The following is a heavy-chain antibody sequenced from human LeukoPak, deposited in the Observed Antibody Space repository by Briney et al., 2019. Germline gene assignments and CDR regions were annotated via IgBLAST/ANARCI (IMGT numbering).Heavy chain of an antibody. CDR2: ISDSGGNT. D-gene: IGHD1-26*01. CDR1: GFTFSSYA. V-gene: IGHV3-23*01. J-gene: IGHJ4*02. CDR3: AKGGSRGATPYYFDY. Sequence: PGGSLRLSCAASGFTFSSYAMSWVRQASGKGLEWVSAISDSGGNTYYADSVKGRFTISRDNSKNTLYLQMNSLRAEDTAVYFCAKGGSRGATPYYFDYWGQGTLVTVSS.